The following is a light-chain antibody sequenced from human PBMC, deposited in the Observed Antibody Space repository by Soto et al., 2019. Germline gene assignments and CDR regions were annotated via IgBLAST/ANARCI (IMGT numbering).Light chain of an antibody. V-gene: IGLV2-14*03. CDR3: SSYTSSSLHV. J-gene: IGLJ1*01. CDR2: DVS. CDR1: SSDVGGYNY. Sequence: QSALTQPASVSGSPGQSITISCTGTSSDVGGYNYVSWYQQHPGKAPKLMLYDVSNRPSGVSYRFSGSKSGNTASLTISGLQAEVEADYYCSSYTSSSLHVFGTGTKVTVL.